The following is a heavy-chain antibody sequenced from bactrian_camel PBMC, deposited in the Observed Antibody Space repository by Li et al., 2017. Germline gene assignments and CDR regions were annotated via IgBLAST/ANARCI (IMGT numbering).Heavy chain of an antibody. D-gene: IGHD3*01. J-gene: IGHJ4*01. V-gene: IGHV3S53*01. CDR2: IGGDGGT. CDR3: AADLVTDEPSLLETQYYY. Sequence: HVQLVESGGGSVQAGGSRRLSCVASGYTLPMYMAWFRRLPGQEREGVAAIGGDGGTNYADSVKGRFTISRDGAKNIITLQMDNLKDEDTATYYCAADLVTDEPSLLETQYYYRGQGTQVTVS. CDR1: GYTLPMY.